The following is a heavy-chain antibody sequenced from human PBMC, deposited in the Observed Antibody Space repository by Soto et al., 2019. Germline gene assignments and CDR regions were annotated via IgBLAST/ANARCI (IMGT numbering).Heavy chain of an antibody. D-gene: IGHD5-18*01. CDR2: IYPGDSDT. Sequence: GESLKISCKGSGYSFTSYWIGWVRQMPGKGLEWMGIIYPGDSDTRYSPSFQGQVTISADKSISTAYLQWSSLKASDTAMYYCVRLGVATALGYYYYYGMDVWGQGTTVTVSS. V-gene: IGHV5-51*01. CDR3: VRLGVATALGYYYYYGMDV. CDR1: GYSFTSYW. J-gene: IGHJ6*02.